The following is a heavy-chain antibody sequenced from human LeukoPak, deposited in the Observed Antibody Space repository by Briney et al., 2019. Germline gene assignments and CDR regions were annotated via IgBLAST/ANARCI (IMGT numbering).Heavy chain of an antibody. CDR1: GYSFTSYW. CDR2: IFPADSDT. Sequence: GESLKISCKGSGYSFTSYWIGWVRQMPGKGLEWMGIIFPADSDTRYSPSFQGQVTISADKSISTAYLQWSSLKASDTAMYYCASVYSSTSWDYWGQGTLVTVSS. J-gene: IGHJ4*02. CDR3: ASVYSSTSWDY. V-gene: IGHV5-51*01. D-gene: IGHD6-13*01.